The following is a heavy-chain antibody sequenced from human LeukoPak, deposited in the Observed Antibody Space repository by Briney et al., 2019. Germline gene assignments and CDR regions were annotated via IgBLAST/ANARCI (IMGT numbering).Heavy chain of an antibody. D-gene: IGHD1-7*01. J-gene: IGHJ4*02. CDR2: ISGSGGST. CDR3: AKGSVMYNWNYGDY. CDR1: GFTFSSYA. V-gene: IGHV3-23*01. Sequence: PGGSLRLSCAASGFTFSSYAMSWVRQAPGKGLEWVSAISGSGGSTYYADSVKGRFTISRDNSKNTLYLQMNSLRAEDTAIYYCAKGSVMYNWNYGDYWGQGTLVTVSS.